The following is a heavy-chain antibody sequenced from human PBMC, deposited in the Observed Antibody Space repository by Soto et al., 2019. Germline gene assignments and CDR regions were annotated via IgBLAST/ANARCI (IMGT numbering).Heavy chain of an antibody. J-gene: IGHJ1*01. V-gene: IGHV4-39*01. CDR1: GGSISSSSYY. D-gene: IGHD2-8*01. CDR3: ASGVGTAAGPEYFQH. Sequence: QLQLQESGPGLVKPSETLSLTCTVSGGSISSSSYYWGWIRQPPGKGLEWIGSIYYSGSTYYNLSLKSRVTISVDTSKNQFSLKLSSVTAADTAVYYCASGVGTAAGPEYFQHWGQGTLVTVSS. CDR2: IYYSGST.